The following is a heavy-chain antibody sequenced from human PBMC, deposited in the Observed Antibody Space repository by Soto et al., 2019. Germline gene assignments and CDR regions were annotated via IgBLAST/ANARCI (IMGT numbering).Heavy chain of an antibody. Sequence: ASVKVSCKACGGTFSSYAISWVRQAPGQGLEWMGGIIPIFGTANYAQKFQGRVTITADESTSTAYMELSSLRSEDTAVYYCARVSSGWYGRETPYYYYGMDVWGQGTTVTVSS. V-gene: IGHV1-69*13. CDR3: ARVSSGWYGRETPYYYYGMDV. CDR1: GGTFSSYA. D-gene: IGHD6-19*01. CDR2: IIPIFGTA. J-gene: IGHJ6*02.